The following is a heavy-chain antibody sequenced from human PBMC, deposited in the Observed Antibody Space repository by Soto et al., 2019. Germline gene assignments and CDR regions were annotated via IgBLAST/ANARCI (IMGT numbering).Heavy chain of an antibody. J-gene: IGHJ5*02. CDR1: GGSISSSSYY. CDR2: IYYTGST. V-gene: IGHV4-39*07. Sequence: SETLSLTCTVSGGSISSSSYYWGWIRQPPGKGLEWIGSIYYTGSTNYNPSLKSRVTISVDTSRKQFSLNLTSVTAADTAVYYCARYGSGSRWFDPWGQGTLVTVSS. CDR3: ARYGSGSRWFDP. D-gene: IGHD3-10*01.